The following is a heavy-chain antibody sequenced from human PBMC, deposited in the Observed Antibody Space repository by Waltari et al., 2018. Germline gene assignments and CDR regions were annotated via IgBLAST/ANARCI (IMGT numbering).Heavy chain of an antibody. D-gene: IGHD2-2*01. Sequence: QVQLQESGPGLVKPSGTLSLTCAVSGGSISSSNWWSWVRQPPGKGLEWIGETYHSGSTNYNPSLRIRVTISLDKSKNQFSLKLSSVTAADTAVYYCARFCSSTSCYGSDYWGQGTLVTVSS. CDR3: ARFCSSTSCYGSDY. J-gene: IGHJ4*02. CDR2: TYHSGST. V-gene: IGHV4-4*02. CDR1: GGSISSSNW.